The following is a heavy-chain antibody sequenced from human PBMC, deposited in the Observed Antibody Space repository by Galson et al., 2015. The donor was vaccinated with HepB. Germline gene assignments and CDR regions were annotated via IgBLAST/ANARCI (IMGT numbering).Heavy chain of an antibody. D-gene: IGHD3-10*01. J-gene: IGHJ6*02. CDR2: ISYDGSNK. CDR1: GFTFSSYG. CDR3: AKGESGSPDFYGLDV. Sequence: SLRLSCAASGFTFSSYGMHWVRQAPGKGLEWVAVISYDGSNKYYTDSVKGRFTISRDNSKNTLYLQMNSLRAEDTAVYYCAKGESGSPDFYGLDVWGQGTTVTVSS. V-gene: IGHV3-30*18.